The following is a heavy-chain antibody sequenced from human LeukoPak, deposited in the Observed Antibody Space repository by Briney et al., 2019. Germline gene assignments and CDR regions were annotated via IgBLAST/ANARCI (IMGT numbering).Heavy chain of an antibody. CDR1: GFTFDDYG. V-gene: IGHV3-20*04. Sequence: GGSLRLSCAASGFTFDDYGMSWVRQAPGKGLDWVSGINWNGGSTGYADSVKGRFTISRDNAKNSLYLQMNSLRAEDTALYYCARDPGSRVNLYFDLWGRGTLVTVSS. J-gene: IGHJ2*01. D-gene: IGHD1-1*01. CDR2: INWNGGST. CDR3: ARDPGSRVNLYFDL.